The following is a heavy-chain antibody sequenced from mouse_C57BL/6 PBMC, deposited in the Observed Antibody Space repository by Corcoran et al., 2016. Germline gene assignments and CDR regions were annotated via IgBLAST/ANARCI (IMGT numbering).Heavy chain of an antibody. CDR1: GYAFSSYW. CDR2: IYPGDGDT. Sequence: QVQLQQSGAELVKPGASVKISCKASGYAFSSYWMNWVKQRPGKGLEWIGQIYPGDGDTNYNGKFKGKATLTADKSSSTAYMQLSSLTSEDSAVYFCAREGGSSYGYDAMDYWGQGTSVTVSS. V-gene: IGHV1-80*01. J-gene: IGHJ4*01. D-gene: IGHD1-1*01. CDR3: AREGGSSYGYDAMDY.